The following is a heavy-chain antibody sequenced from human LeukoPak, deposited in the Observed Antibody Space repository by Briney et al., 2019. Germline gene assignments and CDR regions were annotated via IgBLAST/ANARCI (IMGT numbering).Heavy chain of an antibody. CDR1: GFTFSSYA. Sequence: GGSLRLSCAASGFTFSSYAMSWVRQAPGKGLEWVSALSGSGANTYYADSVKGRFTISRDNSKNTLYLQVNSLRAEDTAVYYWGKGVGCSGGTCYSGHGMDGWGQGTTGTVS. J-gene: IGHJ6*02. CDR2: LSGSGANT. D-gene: IGHD2-15*01. V-gene: IGHV3-23*01. CDR3: GKGVGCSGGTCYSGHGMDG.